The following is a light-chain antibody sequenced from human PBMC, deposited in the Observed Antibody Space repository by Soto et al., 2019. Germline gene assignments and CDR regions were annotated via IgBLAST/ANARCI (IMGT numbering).Light chain of an antibody. CDR1: QCISNY. Sequence: DIQITQSPSSLSASVGDRVTITFGASQCISNYLAWYQQKPGKVPKVLIFAASTLQSGVPSRFSGSGSGTDFTLTISSLQTEDVATYYCKRYNSAPLTFGGGTKVDIK. V-gene: IGKV1-27*01. CDR2: AAS. J-gene: IGKJ4*01. CDR3: KRYNSAPLT.